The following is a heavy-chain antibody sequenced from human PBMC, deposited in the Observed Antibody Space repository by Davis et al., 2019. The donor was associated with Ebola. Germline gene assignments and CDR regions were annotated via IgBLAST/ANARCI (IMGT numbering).Heavy chain of an antibody. J-gene: IGHJ5*02. D-gene: IGHD7-27*01. CDR2: IWYDGSNK. CDR1: GFTFSSYG. Sequence: GESLKISCAASGFTFSSYGMHWVRQAPGKGLEWVAVIWYDGSNKYYADSVKGRFTISRDNSKNTLYLQMNSLRAEDTAVYYCARENDSPSDLTGPSSGWFDPWGQGTLVTVSS. CDR3: ARENDSPSDLTGPSSGWFDP. V-gene: IGHV3-33*01.